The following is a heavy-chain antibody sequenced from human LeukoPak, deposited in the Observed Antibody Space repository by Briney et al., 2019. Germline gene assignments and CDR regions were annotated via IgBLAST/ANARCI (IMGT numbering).Heavy chain of an antibody. D-gene: IGHD2-2*01. J-gene: IGHJ4*02. CDR2: IYSGGST. CDR3: ARDEVVVPAAMRD. Sequence: GGSLRLSCAASGFTVSSNYMSWVRQAPGKGLEWVSVIYSGGSTYYADSVKGRFTISRDNSKNTLYLQMNSLRAEDTAVYYCARDEVVVPAAMRDWGQGTLVTVSS. CDR1: GFTVSSNY. V-gene: IGHV3-66*01.